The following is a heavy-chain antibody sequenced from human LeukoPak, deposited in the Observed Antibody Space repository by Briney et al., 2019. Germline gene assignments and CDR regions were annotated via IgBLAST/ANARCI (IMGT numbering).Heavy chain of an antibody. J-gene: IGHJ4*02. CDR2: IYYSGST. CDR1: GGSISSHY. D-gene: IGHD3-22*01. V-gene: IGHV4-59*11. CDR3: ASTEAGYYDSSGTGTFDY. Sequence: PSETLSLTCTVSGGSISSHYWSWIRQPPGKGLEWIGYIYYSGSTNYNPSLKSRVTMSVDTSKNQFSLKLSSVTAADTAVYYCASTEAGYYDSSGTGTFDYWGQGTLVTVSS.